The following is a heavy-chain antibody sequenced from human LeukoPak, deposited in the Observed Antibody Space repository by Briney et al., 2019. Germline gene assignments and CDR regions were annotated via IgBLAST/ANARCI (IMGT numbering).Heavy chain of an antibody. J-gene: IGHJ4*02. CDR3: ARTSLIKKYYDFWSGYPHYFDY. V-gene: IGHV4-4*07. CDR2: IYTSGST. Sequence: SETLSLTCTVSGGSISSYYWSWIRQPAGKGLDWIGRIYTSGSTNYNPSLKSRVTMSVDTSKNQFSLKLSSVTAADTAVYYCARTSLIKKYYDFWSGYPHYFDYWGQGTLVTVSS. CDR1: GGSISSYY. D-gene: IGHD3-3*01.